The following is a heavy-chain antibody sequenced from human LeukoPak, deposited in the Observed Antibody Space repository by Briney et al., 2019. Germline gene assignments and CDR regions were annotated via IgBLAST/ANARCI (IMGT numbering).Heavy chain of an antibody. CDR2: ISSSSSTI. Sequence: GGSLRLSCAASGFTLSSYSMSWVRQAPGKGLEWVSYISSSSSTIYYADSVKGRFTISRDNAKNSLYLQMNSLRAEDTAVYYCARDEIIAAAGYFDYWGQGTLVTVSS. V-gene: IGHV3-48*04. CDR1: GFTLSSYS. J-gene: IGHJ4*02. CDR3: ARDEIIAAAGYFDY. D-gene: IGHD6-13*01.